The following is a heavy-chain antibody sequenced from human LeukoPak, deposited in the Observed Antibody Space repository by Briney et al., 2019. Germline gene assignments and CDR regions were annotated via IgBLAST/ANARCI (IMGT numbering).Heavy chain of an antibody. D-gene: IGHD2-2*01. J-gene: IGHJ6*02. CDR1: GFTFNDYA. CDR3: AKGAVPAARSGTTHYYYPDYMDV. CDR2: ISWNSGSI. V-gene: IGHV3-9*01. Sequence: GRSLRLSCAASGFTFNDYAMHWVRQAPGKGLEWVSGISWNSGSIGYADSVKGRFTISRDNAKNSLYLQMNSLRAEDTALYYCAKGAVPAARSGTTHYYYPDYMDVWGQGTTVTVSS.